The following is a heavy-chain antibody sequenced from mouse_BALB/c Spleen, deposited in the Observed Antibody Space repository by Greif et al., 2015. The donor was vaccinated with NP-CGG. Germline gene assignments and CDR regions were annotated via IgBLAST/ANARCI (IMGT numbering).Heavy chain of an antibody. D-gene: IGHD2-4*01. J-gene: IGHJ3*01. CDR3: ARRSTMITPFAY. V-gene: IGHV5-12*02. Sequence: EVKVEESGGGLVQPGGSLKLSCATSGFTFRDYYMYWVRQTPEKRLEWVAYISNGGGSTYYPDTVKGRFTISRDNAKNTLDLQMSRLKSEDTAMYYCARRSTMITPFAYWGQGTLVTVSA. CDR2: ISNGGGST. CDR1: GFTFRDYY.